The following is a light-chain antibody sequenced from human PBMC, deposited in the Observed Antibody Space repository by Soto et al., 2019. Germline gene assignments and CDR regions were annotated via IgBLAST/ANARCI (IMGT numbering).Light chain of an antibody. V-gene: IGKV1-39*01. J-gene: IGKJ5*01. CDR1: QSISSY. CDR2: AAS. Sequence: DIQMTQSPSSLSASVGDRVTITCRASQSISSYLNWYQQKPGKAPKLLIYAASSLQSGVPSRFSGSGSGTDFTRTISSLQPEDFANYYCPQSDSTPITCGQWTRLEIK. CDR3: PQSDSTPIT.